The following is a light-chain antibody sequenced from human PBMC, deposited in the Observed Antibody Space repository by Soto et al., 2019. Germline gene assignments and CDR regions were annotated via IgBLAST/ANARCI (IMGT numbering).Light chain of an antibody. CDR2: WAT. J-gene: IGKJ1*01. Sequence: IVMTQSPNSLTVSLGERATVNCKSSQSVLYSSKDKNYLAWYQQKPGQPPRLLIYWATSRDSGVPDRFSGSGSGTDFTLTISSLQADDVAVYYCQQYYTPPWTFGQGTKVDIK. V-gene: IGKV4-1*01. CDR1: QSVLYSSKDKNY. CDR3: QQYYTPPWT.